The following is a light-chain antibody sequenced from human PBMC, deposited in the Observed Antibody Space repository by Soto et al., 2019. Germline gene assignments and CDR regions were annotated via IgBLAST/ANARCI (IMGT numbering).Light chain of an antibody. CDR3: SPYTSTSTRRYV. Sequence: QSVLTQPASVSGSPGQSITISCTGTSSDVGGYNYVSWYQQHPGKAPKLMIYEVSNRPSGVSNRFSGSKSGNTASLTISGRQAEDEVDYYGSPYTSTSTRRYVFGTGTKLTVL. CDR2: EVS. CDR1: SSDVGGYNY. V-gene: IGLV2-14*01. J-gene: IGLJ1*01.